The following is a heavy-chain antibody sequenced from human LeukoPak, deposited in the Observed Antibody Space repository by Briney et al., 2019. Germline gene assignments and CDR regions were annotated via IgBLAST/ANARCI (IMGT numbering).Heavy chain of an antibody. CDR3: ARDGGTKGGYYFYFDY. CDR2: ISSKGGST. J-gene: IGHJ4*02. Sequence: GGSLRLSCAASGFTFSSYAMHWVRQAPGKGLEYVSAISSKGGSTYYANSVKGRFTISRDNSKNTLYLQMGSLRAEDMAVYYCARDGGTKGGYYFYFDYWGQGTLVTVSS. CDR1: GFTFSSYA. V-gene: IGHV3-64*01. D-gene: IGHD3-22*01.